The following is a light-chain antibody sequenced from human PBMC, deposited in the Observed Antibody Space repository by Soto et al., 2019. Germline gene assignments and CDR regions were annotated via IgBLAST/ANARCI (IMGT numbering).Light chain of an antibody. CDR2: GAS. CDR3: QQRSKWRPIN. Sequence: EIVLTQSPGTLSLSPGEGSTLSCMAVQSVSSSQLAWYQQKRGQAPRLLVYGASTRATGIPARFTGSGSRTQFTLNLSSLDTQDFAVYYSQQRSKWRPINFGKG. CDR1: QSVSSSQ. J-gene: IGKJ4*01. V-gene: IGKV3D-20*02.